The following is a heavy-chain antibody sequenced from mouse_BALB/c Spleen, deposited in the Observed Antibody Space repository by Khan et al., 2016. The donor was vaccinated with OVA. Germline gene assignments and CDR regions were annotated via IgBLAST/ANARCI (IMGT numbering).Heavy chain of an antibody. CDR1: GYSFTNYG. CDR2: INTYTGEP. J-gene: IGHJ1*01. CDR3: ASGGYWYFDV. D-gene: IGHD1-1*02. V-gene: IGHV9-1*02. Sequence: QVQLQQSGPEVKKPGETVKISCKASGYSFTNYGMNWVRQAPGKGLKWMGWINTYTGEPTYADDFKGRFAFSLETSASTAYLQINNLKNEDMATYFCASGGYWYFDVWGAGTTVTVSS.